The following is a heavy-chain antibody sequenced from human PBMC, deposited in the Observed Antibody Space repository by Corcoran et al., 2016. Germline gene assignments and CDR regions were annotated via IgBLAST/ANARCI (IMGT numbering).Heavy chain of an antibody. CDR3: AVATAIPDAAGYFDY. Sequence: QVQLVQSGAEVKKPGASVKVSCKASGYTFTSYGISWVRQAPGQGLEWMGWISAYNGNTNYAQMLQGRVTMTTDTSTSTAYMELRSLRSDDTAVYYCAVATAIPDAAGYFDYWGQGTLVTVSS. D-gene: IGHD2-2*02. CDR2: ISAYNGNT. J-gene: IGHJ4*02. CDR1: GYTFTSYG. V-gene: IGHV1-18*01.